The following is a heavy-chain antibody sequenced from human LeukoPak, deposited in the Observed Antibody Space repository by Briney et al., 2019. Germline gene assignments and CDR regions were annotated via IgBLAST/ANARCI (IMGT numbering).Heavy chain of an antibody. V-gene: IGHV3-23*01. CDR1: GFTFSSYA. J-gene: IGHJ5*02. CDR2: ITSSGAAT. CDR3: ASGQSDWFDP. D-gene: IGHD5-12*01. Sequence: PGGSLRLSCAASGFTFSSYAMSWVRQAPGKGLEWVSSITSSGAATYYADSVKGRFTISRDNSDNTLYLQMNSLRAEDTAVYYCASGQSDWFDPWGQGTLVTVSS.